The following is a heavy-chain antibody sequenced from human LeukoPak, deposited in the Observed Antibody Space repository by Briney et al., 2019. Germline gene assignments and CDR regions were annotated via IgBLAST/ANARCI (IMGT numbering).Heavy chain of an antibody. J-gene: IGHJ4*02. D-gene: IGHD6-13*01. CDR2: IRSSGTTI. V-gene: IGHV3-48*02. Sequence: GGSLRHSCAASGFTFSTYSMNWVRQAPGKGLEWVSYIRSSGTTIYYADSVKGRFSISRDNAKNSLYLQLNSLRDEDTAVYYCARGAGIPAAQGFAPFDYWGQGTLVIVSS. CDR1: GFTFSTYS. CDR3: ARGAGIPAAQGFAPFDY.